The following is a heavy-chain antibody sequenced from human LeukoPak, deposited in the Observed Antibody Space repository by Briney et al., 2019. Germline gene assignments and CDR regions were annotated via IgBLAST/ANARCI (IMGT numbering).Heavy chain of an antibody. CDR3: AKDPNGDFFGAFDT. V-gene: IGHV3-23*01. D-gene: IGHD4-17*01. CDR1: GFTFSTYA. Sequence: PGGSLRLSCAASGFTFSTYAMTWVRQAPGKELEWVSGIRGSGDNTLYADSVKGRFTISRDNSKNTLYLQMNSLRAEDTAVYYCAKDPNGDFFGAFDTRGQGTMVTVSS. J-gene: IGHJ3*02. CDR2: IRGSGDNT.